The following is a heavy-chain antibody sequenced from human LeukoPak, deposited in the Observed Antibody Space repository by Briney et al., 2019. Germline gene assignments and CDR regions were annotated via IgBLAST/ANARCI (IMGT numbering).Heavy chain of an antibody. CDR1: GFTFSSYA. CDR2: ISYDGSNK. V-gene: IGHV3-30*04. Sequence: GRSLRLSCAASGFTFSSYAMHWVRQAPGKGLEWVAVISYDGSNKYYADSVKGRFTISRDNSKNTLYLQMNSLRAEDTAVYYCARDQGPVGATPSAIDYWGQGTLVTVSS. D-gene: IGHD1-26*01. J-gene: IGHJ4*02. CDR3: ARDQGPVGATPSAIDY.